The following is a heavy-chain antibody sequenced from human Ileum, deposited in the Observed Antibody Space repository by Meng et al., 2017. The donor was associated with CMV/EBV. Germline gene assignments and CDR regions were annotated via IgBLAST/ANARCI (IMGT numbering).Heavy chain of an antibody. CDR1: GYTFTGYY. CDR2: INPNSGGT. J-gene: IGHJ3*02. D-gene: IGHD2-2*02. CDR3: ASMVVPAAIVIEQAFDI. Sequence: ASVKVSCKASGYTFTGYYMHWVRQAPGQGLEWMGWINPNSGGTNYAQKFQGRVTMTRDTSISTAYMELSRLRSDDTAVYYCASMVVPAAIVIEQAFDIWGQGTTVTVSS. V-gene: IGHV1-2*02.